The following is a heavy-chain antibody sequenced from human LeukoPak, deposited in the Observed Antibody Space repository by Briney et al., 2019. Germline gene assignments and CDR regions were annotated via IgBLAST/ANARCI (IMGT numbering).Heavy chain of an antibody. J-gene: IGHJ4*02. CDR1: GYTFTSYD. CDR3: ARGRWFDY. Sequence: ASVKVSCKASGYTFTSYDINWVRQATGQGLEWMGSMNPNSGKTGYAQRFQGRATMTRDTSISTAYMELSSLRSEDTAVYYCARGRWFDYWGQGTLLTVSS. CDR2: MNPNSGKT. V-gene: IGHV1-8*01. D-gene: IGHD4-23*01.